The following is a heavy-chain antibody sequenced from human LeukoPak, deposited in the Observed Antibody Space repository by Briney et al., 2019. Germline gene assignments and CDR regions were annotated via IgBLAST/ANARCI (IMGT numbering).Heavy chain of an antibody. D-gene: IGHD6-6*01. Sequence: GGSLRLSCVASGFTFRSYAMSWVRQAPGKGLEWVSAITDSGDGTYYADSVKGRFTISRDNSKNTVFLQMNSLRAEDTAVYYCAKRVAYXSSXXXYFDYWGXGTLVTV. J-gene: IGHJ4*02. CDR2: ITDSGDGT. V-gene: IGHV3-23*01. CDR1: GFTFRSYA. CDR3: AKRVAYXSSXXXYFDY.